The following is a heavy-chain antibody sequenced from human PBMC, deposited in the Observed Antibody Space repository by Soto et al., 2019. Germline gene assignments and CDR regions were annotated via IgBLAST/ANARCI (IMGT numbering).Heavy chain of an antibody. CDR1: GFTFSYYP. J-gene: IGHJ6*02. D-gene: IGHD5-12*01. CDR3: AIVAGYMVAILYIYPLDGREPLSDVYV. Sequence: QMQLVESGGGAVQPGRSLRLSCAASGFTFSYYPMHWVRQAPGKGLEWVAVISFDGSNKYYADSVKGRFPISGDNSRNTLYLQLNSPRGEDTAGHCCAIVAGYMVAILYIYPLDGREPLSDVYVWCQGTTVTLSS. CDR2: ISFDGSNK. V-gene: IGHV3-30*04.